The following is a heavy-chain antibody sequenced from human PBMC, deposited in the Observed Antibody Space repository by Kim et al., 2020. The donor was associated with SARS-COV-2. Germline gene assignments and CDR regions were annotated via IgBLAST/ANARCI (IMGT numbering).Heavy chain of an antibody. CDR3: ARFTVTTLGGPYGMDV. J-gene: IGHJ6*02. V-gene: IGHV3-21*01. CDR1: GFTFSSYS. CDR2: ISSSSSYI. Sequence: GGSLRLSCAASGFTFSSYSMNWVRQAPGKGLEWVSSISSSSSYIYYADSVKGRFTISRDNAKNSLYLQMNSLRAEDTAVYYCARFTVTTLGGPYGMDVWGQGTTVTVSS. D-gene: IGHD4-4*01.